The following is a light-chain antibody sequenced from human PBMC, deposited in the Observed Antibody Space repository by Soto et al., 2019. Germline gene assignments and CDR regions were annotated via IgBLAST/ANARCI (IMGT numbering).Light chain of an antibody. Sequence: SYELTQPPSVSVSPGQTASITCSGDKLGDKYVCWYHQKPGQSPVLVIYQDSKRPSGIPERFSGSNSGNTVTLTISGTQPMDEADYYCQAWDRSTGVFGTGTKLTVL. CDR2: QDS. CDR1: KLGDKY. V-gene: IGLV3-1*01. J-gene: IGLJ1*01. CDR3: QAWDRSTGV.